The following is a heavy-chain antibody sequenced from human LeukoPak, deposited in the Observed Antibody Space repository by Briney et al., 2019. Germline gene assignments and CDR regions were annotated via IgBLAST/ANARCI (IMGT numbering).Heavy chain of an antibody. J-gene: IGHJ4*02. Sequence: SETLSLTCAVYGGSFSGNYWSWIRQPPGKGLEWIGEINHSGSSNYNPSLKSRVTISVGRSKNQFSLKLSSVTAADTAIYYCARRGELGYDYWGQGTLVTVSS. CDR1: GGSFSGNY. V-gene: IGHV4-34*01. CDR3: ARRGELGYDY. D-gene: IGHD7-27*01. CDR2: INHSGSS.